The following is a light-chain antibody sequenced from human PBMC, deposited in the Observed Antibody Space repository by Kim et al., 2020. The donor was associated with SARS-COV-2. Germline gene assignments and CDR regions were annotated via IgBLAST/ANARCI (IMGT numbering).Light chain of an antibody. V-gene: IGLV3-19*01. CDR1: SLRSYY. Sequence: SSELTQDPAVSVALGQTVRITCQGDSLRSYYASWYQQKPGQAPVLVIYGKNNRPSGIPDRFSGSSSGNTASLTITWAQAEDEADYYCNSRDSSGNHWVFC. CDR3: NSRDSSGNHWV. J-gene: IGLJ3*02. CDR2: GKN.